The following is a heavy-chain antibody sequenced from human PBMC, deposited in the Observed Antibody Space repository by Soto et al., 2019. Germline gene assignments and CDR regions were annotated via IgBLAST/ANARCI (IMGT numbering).Heavy chain of an antibody. CDR1: GYTFSDYY. CDR2: ISPRTGSA. J-gene: IGHJ6*02. V-gene: IGHV1-2*02. D-gene: IGHD3-10*01. Sequence: ASVKVSCKASGYTFSDYYIHWVRQAPGQGLEWMGWISPRTGSANFAQRFQGRVSMTRDTSITTAYMELRRLKSDDTAVYYCARGHYYGPAYGMDVWGQGTKVTVSS. CDR3: ARGHYYGPAYGMDV.